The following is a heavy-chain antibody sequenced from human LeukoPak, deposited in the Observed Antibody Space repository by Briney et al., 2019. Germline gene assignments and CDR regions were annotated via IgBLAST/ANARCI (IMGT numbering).Heavy chain of an antibody. D-gene: IGHD6-13*01. CDR3: ARRSRKGSVSWYLPQEHYFDY. CDR1: GGFISSYS. CDR2: INRGST. J-gene: IGHJ4*02. V-gene: IGHV4-59*01. Sequence: SETLSLTCTLSGGFISSYSWSWIRQPPRKGLEWIGYINRGSTNYNPSLKSRVTMSVDTAKSQFSLNLSSVTAADTAVYYCARRSRKGSVSWYLPQEHYFDYWGQGTLVPVSS.